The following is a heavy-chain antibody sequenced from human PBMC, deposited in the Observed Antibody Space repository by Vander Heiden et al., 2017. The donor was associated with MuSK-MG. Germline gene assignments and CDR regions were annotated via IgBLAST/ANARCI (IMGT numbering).Heavy chain of an antibody. CDR3: ARGPTVVTGDHDAFDI. CDR1: GFSLSNARMV. J-gene: IGHJ3*02. Sequence: QVTLKESGPVLVKPTETLTLTCTVSGFSLSNARMVVSWIRQPPGKALEWLAHIFSNDEKSYSTSLKSRLTISKDTAKSQVVLTMTNMDPVDTATYYCARGPTVVTGDHDAFDIWGQGTMVTVSS. CDR2: IFSNDEK. V-gene: IGHV2-26*01. D-gene: IGHD4-17*01.